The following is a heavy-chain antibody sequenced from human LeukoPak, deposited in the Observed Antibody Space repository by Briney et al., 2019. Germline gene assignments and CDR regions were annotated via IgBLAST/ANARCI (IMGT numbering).Heavy chain of an antibody. J-gene: IGHJ4*02. CDR3: ARLHYDVLTGPFDY. CDR1: GFTFSSYG. D-gene: IGHD3-9*01. Sequence: GGSLRLSCTASGFTFSSYGMHWVRQAPGKGLEWVAFIRYDGSNKYYADSVKGRFTISRDNSKNTLYLRMNSLRAEDTAVYYCARLHYDVLTGPFDYWGQGTLVTVSS. CDR2: IRYDGSNK. V-gene: IGHV3-30*02.